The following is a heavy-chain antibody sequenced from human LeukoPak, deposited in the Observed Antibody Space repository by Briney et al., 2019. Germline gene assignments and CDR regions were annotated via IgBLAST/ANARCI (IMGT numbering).Heavy chain of an antibody. Sequence: GSLRLSCAASGFTFSNAWMSWVRQAPGKGLEWIGYISFGGSTKSNPSLKSRVTISVDTSKNQFSLKLSSVTAADTAVYYCARGIYDSSGYYLDYWGQGTLVTVSS. CDR1: GFTFSNAW. D-gene: IGHD3-22*01. CDR3: ARGIYDSSGYYLDY. CDR2: ISFGGST. J-gene: IGHJ4*02. V-gene: IGHV4-59*01.